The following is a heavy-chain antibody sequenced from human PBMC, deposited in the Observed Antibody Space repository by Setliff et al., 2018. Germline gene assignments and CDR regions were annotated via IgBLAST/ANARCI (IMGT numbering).Heavy chain of an antibody. D-gene: IGHD3-10*01. J-gene: IGHJ5*02. CDR2: ISYSGGV. CDR1: GVTIGGNNYYY. V-gene: IGHV4-39*07. CDR3: ARVPGFRSGTWSLDL. Sequence: PSETLSLTCSLSGVTIGGNNYYYWAWIRQPPGKGLEWIGTISYSGGVFYNPSLKSRVAISADTSRIQFSLKLRSVTAADTAVYYCARVPGFRSGTWSLDLWGQGTQVTVSS.